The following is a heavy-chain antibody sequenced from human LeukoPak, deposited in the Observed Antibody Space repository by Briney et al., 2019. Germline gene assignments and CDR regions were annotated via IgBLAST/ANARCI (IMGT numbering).Heavy chain of an antibody. CDR2: IYYSGST. CDR1: GGSISSSH. V-gene: IGHV4-59*01. CDR3: ARGFYWNFDY. D-gene: IGHD1-1*01. Sequence: PSETLSLTCTVSGGSISSSHWNWIRQSPGKGLEWIGYIYYSGSTKYNPSLEGRVTISLDTSKNQFSLKLSSMTDADTAVYYCARGFYWNFDYWGQGTLVTVSS. J-gene: IGHJ4*02.